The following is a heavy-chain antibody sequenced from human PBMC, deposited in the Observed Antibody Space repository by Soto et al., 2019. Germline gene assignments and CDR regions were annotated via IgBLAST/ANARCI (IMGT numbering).Heavy chain of an antibody. CDR2: INPSGGST. Sequence: GASVKVSCKASGYTFTSYYMHWVRQAPGQGLEWMGIINPSGGSTNYAQKLQGRVTMTTDTSTSTAYMELRSLRSDDTAVYCCARDPTGYSSSWSSYYYYGMDVWGQGTTVTVSS. V-gene: IGHV1-46*01. CDR1: GYTFTSYY. D-gene: IGHD6-13*01. CDR3: ARDPTGYSSSWSSYYYYGMDV. J-gene: IGHJ6*02.